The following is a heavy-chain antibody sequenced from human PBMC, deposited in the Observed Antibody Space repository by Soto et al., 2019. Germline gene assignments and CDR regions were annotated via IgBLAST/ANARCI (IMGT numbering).Heavy chain of an antibody. CDR2: ISAYNGST. V-gene: IGHV1-18*01. CDR1: GYTFTRYG. Sequence: ASVKVSCKASGYTFTRYGISWVRQAPGQGLEWMGWISAYNGSTNYAQKLQGRVTMTTDTSTSTAYMELRSLRSDDTAVYYCARDLLPGSDTVNDYWGQGTLVTVSS. D-gene: IGHD1-1*01. CDR3: ARDLLPGSDTVNDY. J-gene: IGHJ4*02.